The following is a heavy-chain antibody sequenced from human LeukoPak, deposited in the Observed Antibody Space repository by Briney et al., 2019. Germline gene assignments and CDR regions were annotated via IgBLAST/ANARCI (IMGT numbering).Heavy chain of an antibody. Sequence: GASVKVSCKASGYTFTSYDINWVRQATGQGLEWMGWMNPNSGNTGYAQKFQGRVTMTRNTSISTAYMELSSLSSEDTAVYYCARGLYDSSGYYYYLDYWGQGTLVTVSS. CDR1: GYTFTSYD. V-gene: IGHV1-8*01. D-gene: IGHD3-22*01. CDR3: ARGLYDSSGYYYYLDY. J-gene: IGHJ4*02. CDR2: MNPNSGNT.